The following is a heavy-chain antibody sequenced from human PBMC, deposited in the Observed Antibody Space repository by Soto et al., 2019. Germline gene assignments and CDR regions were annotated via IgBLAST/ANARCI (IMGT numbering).Heavy chain of an antibody. Sequence: QITLKESGPTLVKPTQTLTLTCTFSGFSLSTNGVGVGWIRQPPGKALEWLALIYWDGDKRYSPSLKSRLTITKYITKKQVILIMTSMDSMDTANYYSAHCRGTYYFDFWGLGTVVTVS. CDR1: GFSLSTNGVG. D-gene: IGHD3-10*01. CDR2: IYWDGDK. CDR3: AHCRGTYYFDF. J-gene: IGHJ4*02. V-gene: IGHV2-5*02.